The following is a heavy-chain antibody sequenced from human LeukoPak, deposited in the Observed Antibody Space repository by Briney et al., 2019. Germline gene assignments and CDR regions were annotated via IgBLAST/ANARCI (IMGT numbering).Heavy chain of an antibody. CDR1: GGSISSGGYY. Sequence: SETLSLTCTVSGGSISSGGYYWSWIRQHPGKGLEWIGYIYYSGSTYYNPSLKSRVTISVDTSKNQFSLKLSSVTAADTAVYYCAKHYSSGWYYFDYWGQGTLVTVSS. J-gene: IGHJ4*02. V-gene: IGHV4-31*03. D-gene: IGHD6-19*01. CDR3: AKHYSSGWYYFDY. CDR2: IYYSGST.